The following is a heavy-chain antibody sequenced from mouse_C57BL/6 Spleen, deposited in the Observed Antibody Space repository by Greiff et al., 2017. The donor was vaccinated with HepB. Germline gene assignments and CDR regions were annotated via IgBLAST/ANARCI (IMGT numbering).Heavy chain of an antibody. CDR3: ARNRYYGSSFLPFDY. D-gene: IGHD1-1*01. CDR1: GFSLTSYG. V-gene: IGHV2-2*01. CDR2: IWSGGST. J-gene: IGHJ2*01. Sequence: QVQLQQSGPGLVQPSQSLSITCTVSGFSLTSYGVHWVRQSPGKGLEWLGVIWSGGSTDYNAAFISRLSISKDNSKSQVFFKMNSLQADDTAIYNCARNRYYGSSFLPFDYWGQGTTLTVSS.